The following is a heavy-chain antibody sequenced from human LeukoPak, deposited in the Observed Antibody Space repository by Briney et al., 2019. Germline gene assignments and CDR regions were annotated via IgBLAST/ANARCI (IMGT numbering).Heavy chain of an antibody. D-gene: IGHD3-22*01. CDR1: GYTFTSYD. Sequence: SVKVSCKASGYTFTSYDINWLRQATGQGLEWMGWMNPNSGNTGYAQKFQGRVTITRNTSISTAYMELSSLRSEDTAVYYCARDYYYDSSGHLSYFDYWGQGTLVTVSS. V-gene: IGHV1-8*03. CDR2: MNPNSGNT. J-gene: IGHJ4*02. CDR3: ARDYYYDSSGHLSYFDY.